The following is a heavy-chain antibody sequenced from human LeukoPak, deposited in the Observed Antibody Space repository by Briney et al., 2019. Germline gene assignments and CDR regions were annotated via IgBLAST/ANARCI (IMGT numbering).Heavy chain of an antibody. CDR1: GFTFSSYG. CDR2: IRYDGNNK. J-gene: IGHJ4*02. D-gene: IGHD1-26*01. V-gene: IGHV3-30*02. CDR3: AKRGAEVGATVAPGDY. Sequence: GGSLRLSCAASGFTFSSYGMHWVRQAPGKGLEWVAFIRYDGNNKYYADSVKGRFTISRDSSKNTLYLQMNSLRAEDTAIYYCAKRGAEVGATVAPGDYWGQGTLVTVSS.